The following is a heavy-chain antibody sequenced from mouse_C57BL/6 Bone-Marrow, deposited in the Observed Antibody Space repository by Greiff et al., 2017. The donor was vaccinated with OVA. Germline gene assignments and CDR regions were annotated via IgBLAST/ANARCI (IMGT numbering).Heavy chain of an antibody. J-gene: IGHJ2*01. CDR2: IDPSDSYT. V-gene: IGHV1-69*01. Sequence: QVQLQQSGAELVMPGASVKLSCKASGYTFTSYWMHWVKQRPGQGLEWIGEIDPSDSYTNYNQKFKGKSTLTVDKSSSPAYMQLSSLTSEDSAFYCCARGDYYGSGYDYWGQGTTLTVSS. D-gene: IGHD1-1*01. CDR3: ARGDYYGSGYDY. CDR1: GYTFTSYW.